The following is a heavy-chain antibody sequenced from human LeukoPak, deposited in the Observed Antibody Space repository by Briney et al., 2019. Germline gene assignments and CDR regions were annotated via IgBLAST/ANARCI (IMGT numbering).Heavy chain of an antibody. CDR2: ISSSGGTI. CDR1: GFTFSSYE. J-gene: IGHJ4*02. D-gene: IGHD3-3*01. V-gene: IGHV3-48*03. CDR3: ARSARLMKGVVEVTALDD. Sequence: PGGSLRLSCAASGFTFSSYEMNWVRQAPGKGLEWVSYISSSGGTIYYADSVKGRFTISRDNAKNSLYLQMNSLRAEDTAVYYCARSARLMKGVVEVTALDDWGQGTLVTVSS.